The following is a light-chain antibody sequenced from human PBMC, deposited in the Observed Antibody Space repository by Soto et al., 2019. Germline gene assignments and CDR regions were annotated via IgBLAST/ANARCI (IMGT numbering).Light chain of an antibody. J-gene: IGKJ1*01. V-gene: IGKV3D-7*01. CDR2: GAS. CDR3: QQDYNLPLT. Sequence: PGERVTLSCRASQSVSSSYLTWYQQKPGQAPRLLIYGASTRATGIPARFSGSGSGTDFTLTISSLQPEDFAVYYCQQDYNLPLTFGQGTKVDI. CDR1: QSVSSSY.